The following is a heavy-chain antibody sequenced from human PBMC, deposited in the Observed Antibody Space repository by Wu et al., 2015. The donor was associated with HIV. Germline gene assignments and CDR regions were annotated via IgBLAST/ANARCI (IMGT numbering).Heavy chain of an antibody. Sequence: QVLLVQSGAEVKKPGDSVKVSCKTSGYTFTGHYMHWVRQAPGQGLEWMGWINPANVITNYAQTFQGRVIMTRDTSTTTAYMELNSLRSDDTAVFYCARNFQDWGQGTLVTVSS. J-gene: IGHJ1*01. CDR1: GYTFTGHY. V-gene: IGHV1-2*02. CDR3: ARNFQD. CDR2: INPANVIT.